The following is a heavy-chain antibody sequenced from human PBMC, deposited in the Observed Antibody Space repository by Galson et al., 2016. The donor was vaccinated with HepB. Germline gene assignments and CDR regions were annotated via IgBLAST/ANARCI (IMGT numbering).Heavy chain of an antibody. Sequence: SLRLSCAASGFTSSSYALTWVRQAPGKGLEWVSGISGSGDRAYYGDSVKGRFSISRDNSKNTLYLQMNSLRADDTAVYFCAKDQTTYDPGWYFDIWGRGTLVTVSS. J-gene: IGHJ2*01. V-gene: IGHV3-23*01. CDR3: AKDQTTYDPGWYFDI. CDR1: GFTSSSYA. CDR2: ISGSGDRA. D-gene: IGHD3-3*01.